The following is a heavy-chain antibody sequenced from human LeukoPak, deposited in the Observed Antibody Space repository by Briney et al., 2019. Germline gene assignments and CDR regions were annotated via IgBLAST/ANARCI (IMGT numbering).Heavy chain of an antibody. V-gene: IGHV5-51*01. Sequence: GECLQISCKGSGYSFTSYWIGWVRQMPGKGLERMGIIFAGDSNTRFCPYFQGQVNTSPNKSISTAYLQWRSLKASDTATYYCARHVSIRFLEWLNPYYYYYMDVWGKGTTVTVSS. CDR3: ARHVSIRFLEWLNPYYYYYMDV. J-gene: IGHJ6*03. CDR1: GYSFTSYW. D-gene: IGHD3-3*01. CDR2: IFAGDSNT.